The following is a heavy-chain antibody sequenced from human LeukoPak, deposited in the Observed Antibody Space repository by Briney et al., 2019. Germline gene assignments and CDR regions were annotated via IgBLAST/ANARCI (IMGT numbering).Heavy chain of an antibody. J-gene: IGHJ4*02. Sequence: SETLSLTCAVYGGSFSGYYWSWIRQPPGKGLEWIGEINHSGSTNYNPSLKSRVTISVDTSKNQFPLKLSSVTAADTAVYYCARGAKYYYGSGSYHFDYWGQGTLVTVSS. D-gene: IGHD3-10*01. CDR3: ARGAKYYYGSGSYHFDY. CDR1: GGSFSGYY. CDR2: INHSGST. V-gene: IGHV4-34*01.